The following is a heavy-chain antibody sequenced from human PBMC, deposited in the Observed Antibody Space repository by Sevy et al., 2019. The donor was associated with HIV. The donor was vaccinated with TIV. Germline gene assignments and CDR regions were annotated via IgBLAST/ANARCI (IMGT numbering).Heavy chain of an antibody. D-gene: IGHD6-19*01. CDR1: GFTVSTYY. Sequence: GGSLRLSCAASGFTVSTYYMTWVRQAPGQGLEWVSVIFSSGGKYYADYVTGRFTISIDNSRNTLYLQMNGLRAGDTAIYYCVAFSPKYSGGWYYFDYWGQGTLVTVSS. CDR2: IFSSGGK. J-gene: IGHJ4*02. V-gene: IGHV3-53*01. CDR3: VAFSPKYSGGWYYFDY.